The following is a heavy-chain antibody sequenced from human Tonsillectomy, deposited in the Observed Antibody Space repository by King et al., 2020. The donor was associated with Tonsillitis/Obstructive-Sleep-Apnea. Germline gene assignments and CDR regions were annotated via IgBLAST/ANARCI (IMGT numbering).Heavy chain of an antibody. V-gene: IGHV3-23*04. D-gene: IGHD5-18*01. CDR2: VSPSGGSR. CDR1: GFTFSSYA. J-gene: IGHJ4*02. CDR3: ANEVVDSGYSYGPPDY. Sequence: DVQLVESGGGLVQPGGSLRLSCAASGFTFSSYAMSWVRQAPGKGLEWVSGVSPSGGSRYYADSVKGRFTISRDNSKNTLYLQMTSLRADDTAVYYCANEVVDSGYSYGPPDYWGQGTLVTVSS.